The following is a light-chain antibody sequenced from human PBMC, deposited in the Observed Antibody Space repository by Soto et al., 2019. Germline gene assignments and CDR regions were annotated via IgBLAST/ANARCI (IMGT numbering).Light chain of an antibody. V-gene: IGLV1-40*01. CDR1: SSKIGAGSD. Sequence: QSVLTQPPSVSGAPGQRVTISCTGSSSKIGAGSDVHWYQQLPGTAPKLLILGTSNRPSGVPDRFSGSKSGTSASLAITGLQAEDEADYYCQSYDNSLIGSVFGGGTKVTVL. CDR2: GTS. J-gene: IGLJ3*02. CDR3: QSYDNSLIGSV.